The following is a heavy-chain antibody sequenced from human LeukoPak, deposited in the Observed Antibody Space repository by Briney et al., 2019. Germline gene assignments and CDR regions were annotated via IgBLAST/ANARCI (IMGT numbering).Heavy chain of an antibody. J-gene: IGHJ3*02. D-gene: IGHD3-22*01. CDR3: ARSLHQITMIVVVTVGAFDI. Sequence: ASVKVSCKASGYTFTSYGISWVRQAPGQGLEWMGGIIPIFGTANYAQKFQGRVTITADESTSTAYMELSSLRSEDTAVYYCARSLHQITMIVVVTVGAFDIWGQGTMVTVSS. V-gene: IGHV1-69*13. CDR1: GYTFTSYG. CDR2: IIPIFGTA.